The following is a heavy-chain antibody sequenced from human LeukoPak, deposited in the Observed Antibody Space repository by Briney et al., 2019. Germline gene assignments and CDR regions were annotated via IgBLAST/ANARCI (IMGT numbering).Heavy chain of an antibody. J-gene: IGHJ4*02. D-gene: IGHD3-16*02. Sequence: GGSLRLSCAASGFTFSSYSMNWVRQAPGKGLEWVSYISSSSSTIYYADSVKGRFTISRDNAKNSPYLQMNSLRAEDTAVYYCARFGYVWGSYRYLDYWGQGTLVTVSS. CDR1: GFTFSSYS. CDR3: ARFGYVWGSYRYLDY. CDR2: ISSSSSTI. V-gene: IGHV3-48*01.